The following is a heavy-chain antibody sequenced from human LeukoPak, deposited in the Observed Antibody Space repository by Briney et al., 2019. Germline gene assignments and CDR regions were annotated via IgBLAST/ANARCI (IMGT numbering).Heavy chain of an antibody. V-gene: IGHV1-18*01. CDR3: ARDAVVYYYYYGMDV. CDR2: ISAYNGNT. J-gene: IGHJ6*02. Sequence: ASVKVSCKASGYTFTSYGIIWVRQAPGQGLEWMGWISAYNGNTNYAQKLQGRVTMTTDTSTSTAYMELRSLRSDDTAVYYCARDAVVYYYYYGMDVWGQGTTVTVSS. D-gene: IGHD6-6*01. CDR1: GYTFTSYG.